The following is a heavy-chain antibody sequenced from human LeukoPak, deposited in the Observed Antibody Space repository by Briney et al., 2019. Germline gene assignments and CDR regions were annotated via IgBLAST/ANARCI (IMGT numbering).Heavy chain of an antibody. CDR1: GLTFSNYG. CDR2: IRYDASNK. J-gene: IGHJ4*02. Sequence: PGGSLRLSCAVSGLTFSNYGMHWVRQAPGKGLEWVAFIRYDASNKYYADSVKGRFTISRDNSEDTLYLQMNRLGVEDTAIYYCAGDCDYWGQGTLVTVSS. V-gene: IGHV3-30*02. CDR3: AGDCDY.